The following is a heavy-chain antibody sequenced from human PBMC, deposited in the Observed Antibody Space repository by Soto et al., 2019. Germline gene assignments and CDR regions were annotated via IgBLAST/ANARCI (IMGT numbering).Heavy chain of an antibody. D-gene: IGHD6-6*01. CDR3: AIARYSSSPGMDV. J-gene: IGHJ6*02. CDR2: IYPGDSDT. V-gene: IGHV5-51*01. Sequence: GESLKISCKGSVYSFTSYWIGWVRQMPGKGLEWMGIIYPGDSDTRYSPSFQGQVTISADKSISTAYLQWSSLKASDTAMYYCAIARYSSSPGMDVWGQGTTVTVCS. CDR1: VYSFTSYW.